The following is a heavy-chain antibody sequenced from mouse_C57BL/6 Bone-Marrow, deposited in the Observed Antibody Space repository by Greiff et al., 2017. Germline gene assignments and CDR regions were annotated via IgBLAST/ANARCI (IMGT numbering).Heavy chain of an antibody. CDR2: ISNGSSTI. CDR1: GFTFSDYG. Sequence: EVKVVESGGGLVKPGGSLKLSCAASGFTFSDYGMHWVRQAPEKGLEWVAYISNGSSTIYYADTVKGRFTISRDNAKNTLFLQMTSLRSEDTAMYYCASSYYGMDYWGQGTSVTVSS. J-gene: IGHJ4*01. CDR3: ASSYYGMDY. V-gene: IGHV5-17*01.